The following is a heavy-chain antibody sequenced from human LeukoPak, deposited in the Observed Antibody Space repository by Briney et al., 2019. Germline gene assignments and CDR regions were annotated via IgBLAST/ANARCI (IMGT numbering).Heavy chain of an antibody. Sequence: PGGSLRLSCAASGFTFSDHYMDWVRQAPGKGLDWIGRSRNRAHSYSTEFAASVKGRFTVSSAESENSLYLQMNSLKTDDTAVYYCVALIRGLGYWGQGTLVTVSS. V-gene: IGHV3-72*01. D-gene: IGHD3-10*01. CDR1: GFTFSDHY. CDR3: VALIRGLGY. J-gene: IGHJ4*02. CDR2: SRNRAHSYST.